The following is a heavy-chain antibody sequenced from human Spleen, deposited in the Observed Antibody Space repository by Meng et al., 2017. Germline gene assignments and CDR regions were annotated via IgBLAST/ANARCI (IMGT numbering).Heavy chain of an antibody. J-gene: IGHJ4*02. V-gene: IGHV3-23*01. CDR3: AKNRGDSCYSRFDY. CDR2: ISYSGGST. D-gene: IGHD2-15*01. CDR1: GFTFSSYA. Sequence: GGSLRLSCATSGFTFSSYAMSWVRQAPGKGLEWVSGISYSGGSTYYADSVKGRFTVSRDNSKNTLFLQVKSLRAEDTALYYCAKNRGDSCYSRFDYWGQGTLVTVSS.